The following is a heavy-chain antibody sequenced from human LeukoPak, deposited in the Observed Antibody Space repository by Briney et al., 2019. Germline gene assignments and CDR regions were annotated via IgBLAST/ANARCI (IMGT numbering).Heavy chain of an antibody. CDR1: GFTFSSYG. CDR2: IWYDGSNK. J-gene: IGHJ4*02. D-gene: IGHD3-22*01. V-gene: IGHV3-33*01. CDR3: ARGLFGSGYYHYFDY. Sequence: GGSLRLSCAASGFTFSSYGMHWVRQAPGKGLEWVAVIWYDGSNKYYADSVKGRFTISRDNSKNTLYLQMNSLRAEDTAVYYCARGLFGSGYYHYFDYWGQGTPVTVSS.